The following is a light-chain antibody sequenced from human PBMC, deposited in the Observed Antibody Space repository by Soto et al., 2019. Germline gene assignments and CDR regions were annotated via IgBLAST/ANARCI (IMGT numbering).Light chain of an antibody. CDR1: QGISSY. Sequence: DIQLTQSPSFLSASVGDRVTITCRASQGISSYLAWYQQKPGKAPKLLIYAASTLQSGVPSRFSGSGSGTEFTLTISGLQAEDFATYYCQQLNSYPQTFGQGTKVEIK. V-gene: IGKV1-9*01. CDR2: AAS. J-gene: IGKJ1*01. CDR3: QQLNSYPQT.